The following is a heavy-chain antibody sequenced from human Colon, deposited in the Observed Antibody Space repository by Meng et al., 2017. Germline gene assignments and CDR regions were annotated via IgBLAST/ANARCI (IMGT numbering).Heavy chain of an antibody. D-gene: IGHD3-22*01. CDR2: INHAGTA. CDR3: ARARITMIGGSDS. CDR1: GESISTFY. V-gene: IGHV4-34*01. Sequence: QLPQWGAGLLKPSETLSLTCAVYGESISTFYWAWIRQSPGKGLEWIGEINHAGTAYYNPSLKSRVTLSIDTSRNQFSLNLRSVTAADTAVYYCARARITMIGGSDSWGQGTLVTVSS. J-gene: IGHJ4*02.